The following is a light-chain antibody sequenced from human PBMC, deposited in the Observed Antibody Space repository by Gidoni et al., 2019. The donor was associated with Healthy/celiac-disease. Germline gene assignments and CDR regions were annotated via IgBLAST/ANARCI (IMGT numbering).Light chain of an antibody. Sequence: AIRMTQSPSSFSASTGDRVTITCRASQGISSYLAWYQQKPGKAPKLLIYAASTLQRGVPSRFSGSGSGTDFTLTISCLQSEDVATYYCQQYYSYPITFGQGTRLEIK. CDR1: QGISSY. V-gene: IGKV1-8*01. J-gene: IGKJ5*01. CDR3: QQYYSYPIT. CDR2: AAS.